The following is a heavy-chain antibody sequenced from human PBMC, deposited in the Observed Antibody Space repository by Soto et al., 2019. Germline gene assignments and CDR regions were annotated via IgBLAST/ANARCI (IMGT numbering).Heavy chain of an antibody. Sequence: ASVKVSCKASGYTFTSYGISWVRQAPGQGLEWMGWISAYNGNTNYAQKLQGRVTMTTDTSTSTAYMELRSLRSDDTAVYYCARGCYSGGWFGGFDYWGQGTLVTVSS. D-gene: IGHD6-19*01. J-gene: IGHJ4*02. V-gene: IGHV1-18*01. CDR3: ARGCYSGGWFGGFDY. CDR2: ISAYNGNT. CDR1: GYTFTSYG.